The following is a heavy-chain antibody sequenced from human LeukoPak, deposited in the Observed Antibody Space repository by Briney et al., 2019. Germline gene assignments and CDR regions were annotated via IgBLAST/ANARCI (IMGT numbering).Heavy chain of an antibody. V-gene: IGHV4-38-2*01. CDR3: GRGGTDSSSWYYFDY. J-gene: IGHJ4*02. Sequence: SETLSLTCAVSGYSISSGYYWGWVRQPPGKGLEWIGNIYHSGATYYNPSLKSRVTISVDTSKNQFSLNLSSVTAADTAVYYCGRGGTDSSSWYYFDYWGQGTLVTVSS. CDR1: GYSISSGYY. D-gene: IGHD6-13*01. CDR2: IYHSGAT.